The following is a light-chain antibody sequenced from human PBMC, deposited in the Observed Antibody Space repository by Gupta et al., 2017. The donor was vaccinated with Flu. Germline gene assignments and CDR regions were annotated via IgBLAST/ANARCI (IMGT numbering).Light chain of an antibody. CDR1: QSSRTW. V-gene: IGKV1-5*03. CDR2: HAS. J-gene: IGKJ2*03. Sequence: PSTLSASIGDRVTITCRASQSSRTWVAWYQQKPGKTPKLLIYHASNLQNGVPSRFSGGGSGTEFTLTISSLQPDDFATYYCQQLNSYWYSFGQGTKLQIK. CDR3: QQLNSYWYS.